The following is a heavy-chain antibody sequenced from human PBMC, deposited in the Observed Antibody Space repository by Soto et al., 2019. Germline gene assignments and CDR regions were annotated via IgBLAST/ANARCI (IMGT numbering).Heavy chain of an antibody. D-gene: IGHD2-2*01. Sequence: QPWRSLRLCCSASGFTFSSYAMSWFRQAPGKGVEWVSAISGSGGSTYYADSVKGRFTISRDNSKNTLYLQMNSLRAEVTAVYYCAKDVGVVPAAEFDYWGQGTLVTVSS. J-gene: IGHJ4*02. CDR2: ISGSGGST. CDR3: AKDVGVVPAAEFDY. CDR1: GFTFSSYA. V-gene: IGHV3-23*01.